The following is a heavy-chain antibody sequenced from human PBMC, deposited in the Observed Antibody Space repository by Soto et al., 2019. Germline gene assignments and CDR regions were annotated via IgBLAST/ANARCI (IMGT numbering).Heavy chain of an antibody. V-gene: IGHV4-30-4*01. Sequence: SETLSLTCTVSGGSISSGDYYWSWIRQPPGKGLEWIGYIYYSGSTFYNPSLKSRVTISGDTSKNQFSLKLSSMTAADTGVYFCARGHRDGHISLEYFDYWGQGTLVTVS. D-gene: IGHD2-21*01. CDR3: ARGHRDGHISLEYFDY. J-gene: IGHJ4*02. CDR1: GGSISSGDYY. CDR2: IYYSGST.